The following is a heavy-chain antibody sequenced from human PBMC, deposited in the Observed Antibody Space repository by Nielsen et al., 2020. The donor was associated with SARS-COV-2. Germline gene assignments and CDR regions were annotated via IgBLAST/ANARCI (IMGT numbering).Heavy chain of an antibody. CDR2: ISSSSYI. Sequence: GESLKISCAASGFTFSSYSMNWVRQAPGKGLEWVSSISSSSYIYYADSVKGRFTTSRDNAKNSLYLQMNSLRAEDTAVYYCARDDSWGQGTLVTVSS. CDR1: GFTFSSYS. CDR3: ARDDS. J-gene: IGHJ5*02. V-gene: IGHV3-21*01. D-gene: IGHD2-21*01.